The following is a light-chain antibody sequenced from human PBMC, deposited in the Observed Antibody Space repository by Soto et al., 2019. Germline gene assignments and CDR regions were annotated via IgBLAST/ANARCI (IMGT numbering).Light chain of an antibody. Sequence: QSALTQPASVSGSPGQSITISCTGTSSDVGGYNYVSWYQQHPGKAPKLMIYEVSNRPSGVSNRFSGSKSGNTASLTISGLQDEDEADYYCSSYTSRSTLDYVFGSGTKLTVL. J-gene: IGLJ1*01. CDR1: SSDVGGYNY. CDR2: EVS. V-gene: IGLV2-14*01. CDR3: SSYTSRSTLDYV.